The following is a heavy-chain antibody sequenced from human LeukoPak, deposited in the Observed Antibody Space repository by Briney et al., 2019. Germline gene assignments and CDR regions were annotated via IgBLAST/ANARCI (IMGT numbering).Heavy chain of an antibody. J-gene: IGHJ4*02. CDR1: GFTFSDYY. D-gene: IGHD3-22*01. Sequence: PGGSLRLSCAASGFTFSDYYMSWIRQAPGKGLEWVSYISSSGSTIYYADSVKGRFTISSDNAKNSLYLQMNSLRAEDTAVYYCARDQSYYDSSGYLDYWGQGTLVTVSS. CDR3: ARDQSYYDSSGYLDY. V-gene: IGHV3-11*01. CDR2: ISSSGSTI.